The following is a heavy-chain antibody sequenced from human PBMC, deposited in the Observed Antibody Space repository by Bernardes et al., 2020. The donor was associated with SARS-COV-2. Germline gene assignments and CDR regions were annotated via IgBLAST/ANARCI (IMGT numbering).Heavy chain of an antibody. CDR2: ISCSGDRT. D-gene: IGHD6-13*01. Sequence: GSLRLSCAASGFTFSSYAITWVRQAPGKGLEWVSAISCSGDRTYYADSVKGRFTISRDNSKNTLYLQMNSLRAEDTAVYYCAKGSGYGSNWDLDYWGQGILVTVSS. J-gene: IGHJ4*02. CDR1: GFTFSSYA. V-gene: IGHV3-23*01. CDR3: AKGSGYGSNWDLDY.